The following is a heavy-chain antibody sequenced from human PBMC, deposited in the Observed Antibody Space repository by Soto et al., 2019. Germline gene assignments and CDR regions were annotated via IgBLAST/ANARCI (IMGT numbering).Heavy chain of an antibody. CDR1: GFTFSSYG. Sequence: PGGSLRLSCAASGFTFSSYGMHWVRQAPGKGLEWVAVISYDGSNKYYADSVKVRFTISRDNSKNTLYLQMNSLRAEDTAVYYCAKGALSYSSRYYFDYWGQGTLVTVSS. CDR2: ISYDGSNK. D-gene: IGHD6-13*01. J-gene: IGHJ4*02. V-gene: IGHV3-30*18. CDR3: AKGALSYSSRYYFDY.